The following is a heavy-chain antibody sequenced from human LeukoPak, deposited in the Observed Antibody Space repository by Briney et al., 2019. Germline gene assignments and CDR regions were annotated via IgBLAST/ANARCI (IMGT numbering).Heavy chain of an antibody. V-gene: IGHV1-69*04. Sequence: ASVKVSCKASGGTFSSYAISWVRQAPGQGLEWMGRIIPIPGIANYAQKFQGRVTITADKSTSTAYMELSSLRSEDTAVYYCARDPNGDNWFDPWGQGTLVTVSS. J-gene: IGHJ5*02. CDR2: IIPIPGIA. D-gene: IGHD2-8*01. CDR3: ARDPNGDNWFDP. CDR1: GGTFSSYA.